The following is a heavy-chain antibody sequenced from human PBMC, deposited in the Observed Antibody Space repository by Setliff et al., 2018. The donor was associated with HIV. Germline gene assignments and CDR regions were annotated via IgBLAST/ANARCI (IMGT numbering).Heavy chain of an antibody. D-gene: IGHD2-2*01. CDR3: AKDRGEVPTAFFDY. J-gene: IGHJ4*02. CDR1: GFTFSTYA. V-gene: IGHV3-23*01. CDR2: ISGGGYTT. Sequence: GGSLRLSGAASGFTFSTYAMSWVRQAPGKGLEWVSGISGGGYTTYYADSVKGRFTISRDNSKNTIYLQMNSLRAEDPAVYSRAKDRGEVPTAFFDYWGQGMLVTVSS.